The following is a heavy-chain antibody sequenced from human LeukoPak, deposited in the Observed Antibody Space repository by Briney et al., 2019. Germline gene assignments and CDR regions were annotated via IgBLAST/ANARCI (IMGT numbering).Heavy chain of an antibody. CDR1: GFTFSSYA. D-gene: IGHD6-6*01. CDR3: AKRLGGRSSSSERAYDY. Sequence: GGSLRLSCAASGFTFSSYAMSWVRQAPGKGLEWVAVISGSAVNTYYADSVKGRFTISRANSKNTLYLQMNSLRAEDTAVYYCAKRLGGRSSSSERAYDYWGQGTLVTVSS. CDR2: ISGSAVNT. J-gene: IGHJ4*02. V-gene: IGHV3-23*01.